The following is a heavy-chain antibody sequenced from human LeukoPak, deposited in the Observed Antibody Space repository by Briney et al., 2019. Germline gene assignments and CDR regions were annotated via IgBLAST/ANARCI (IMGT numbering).Heavy chain of an antibody. D-gene: IGHD5-24*01. V-gene: IGHV1-46*01. CDR3: ARAREERATIGYYYYYMDV. CDR1: GYTFTSYY. J-gene: IGHJ6*03. CDR2: INPSGGST. Sequence: GASVKVSCKASGYTFTSYYMHWVRQAPGQGLEWMGIINPSGGSTSYAQRFQGRVTMTRDMSTSTVYMELSSLRSEDTAVYYCARAREERATIGYYYYYMDVWGKGTTVTVSS.